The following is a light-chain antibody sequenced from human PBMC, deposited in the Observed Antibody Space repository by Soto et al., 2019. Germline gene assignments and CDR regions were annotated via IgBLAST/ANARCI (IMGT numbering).Light chain of an antibody. Sequence: QSVLTQLRSVSGSPGQSVTISCTGTSSDVGGYNYVSWYQQYPGKAPKLIIYNVGTRRLGAPGRFSGSKSGNTASLTISGLQAEDEAQYYCCSYAGSYTFVFGSGTKVTVL. V-gene: IGLV2-11*01. J-gene: IGLJ1*01. CDR1: SSDVGGYNY. CDR3: CSYAGSYTFV. CDR2: NVG.